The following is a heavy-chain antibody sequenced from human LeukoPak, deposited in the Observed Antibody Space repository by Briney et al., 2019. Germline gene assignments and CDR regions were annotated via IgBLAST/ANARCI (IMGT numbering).Heavy chain of an antibody. CDR3: ARVYRSGGSIDY. V-gene: IGHV3-11*04. Sequence: GGSLRLSCAASGFTFSDYYMSWIRQAPGKGLEWVSYISSSGSTKYYADSVKGRFTISRDNAKNSLYLQMNCLRAEDTAVYYCARVYRSGGSIDYWGQGTLVTVSS. J-gene: IGHJ4*02. CDR2: ISSSGSTK. D-gene: IGHD2-15*01. CDR1: GFTFSDYY.